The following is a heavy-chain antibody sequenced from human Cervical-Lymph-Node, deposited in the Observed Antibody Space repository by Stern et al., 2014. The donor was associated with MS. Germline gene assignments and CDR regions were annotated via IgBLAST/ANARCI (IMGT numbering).Heavy chain of an antibody. CDR1: GYTFTGYY. CDR3: SRGSPPIWDSRDGMDV. Sequence: QVQLVQSGAEVKKPGASVKVSCKASGYTFTGYYMHWVRQAPGQGLEWMGWINPNSGGTNYAQNLQGWVTMTGDTSISPAYMELSRLRPDDTAVYYCSRGSPPIWDSRDGMDVWGQGTTVTVSS. V-gene: IGHV1-2*04. D-gene: IGHD3-22*01. J-gene: IGHJ6*02. CDR2: INPNSGGT.